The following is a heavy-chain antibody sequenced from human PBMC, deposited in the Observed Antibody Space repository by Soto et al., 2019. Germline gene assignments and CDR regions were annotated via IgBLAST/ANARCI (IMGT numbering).Heavy chain of an antibody. CDR1: GFTFSNAW. CDR2: IKSKTDGGTT. Sequence: GGSLRLSCAASGFTFSNAWMSWVRQAPGKGLEWVGRIKSKTDGGTTDYAAPVKGRFTISRDDSKNTLYLQMNSLKTEDTAVYYCTAEFEYSSSSFDYWGQGTLVTVSS. V-gene: IGHV3-15*01. D-gene: IGHD6-6*01. J-gene: IGHJ4*02. CDR3: TAEFEYSSSSFDY.